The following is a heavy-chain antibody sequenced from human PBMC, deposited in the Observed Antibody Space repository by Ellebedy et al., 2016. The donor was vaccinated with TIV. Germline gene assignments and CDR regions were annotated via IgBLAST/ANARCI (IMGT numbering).Heavy chain of an antibody. Sequence: GESLKISXAASGFTFSSYAMSWVRQAPGKGLEWVSAISGSGGSTYYADSVKGRFTISRDNSKNTLYLQMNSLRAEDTAVYYCAKAITGTTFDYWGQGTLVTVSS. J-gene: IGHJ4*02. CDR3: AKAITGTTFDY. V-gene: IGHV3-23*01. CDR2: ISGSGGST. CDR1: GFTFSSYA. D-gene: IGHD1-7*01.